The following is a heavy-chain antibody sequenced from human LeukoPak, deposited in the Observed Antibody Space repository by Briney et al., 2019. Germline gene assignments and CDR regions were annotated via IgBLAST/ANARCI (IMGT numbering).Heavy chain of an antibody. D-gene: IGHD4-23*01. J-gene: IGHJ4*02. Sequence: GRSLRLSCAASGFTFSSYGMHWIRQAPGEGLEWVSYISRGGNTIYYADYVKGRFTISRDNAKNSLFLQMNSLRAEDTAVYYCARGNSLDYWGQGTLVTVSS. CDR3: ARGNSLDY. V-gene: IGHV3-48*04. CDR1: GFTFSSYG. CDR2: ISRGGNTI.